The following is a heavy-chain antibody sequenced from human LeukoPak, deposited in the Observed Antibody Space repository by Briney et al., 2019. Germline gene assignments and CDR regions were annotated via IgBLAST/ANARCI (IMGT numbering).Heavy chain of an antibody. D-gene: IGHD1-14*01. CDR1: GFTFSNYW. J-gene: IGHJ4*02. CDR3: ARINQADDY. CDR2: INPGGSST. Sequence: AGSLRLSCAASGFTFSNYWLHWVRQVPGKGLVWVSRINPGGSSTTYADSVKGRFTISRDNAKNTLYLQMNSLRAEDTAVYYCARINQADDYWGQGTLVTVSS. V-gene: IGHV3-74*01.